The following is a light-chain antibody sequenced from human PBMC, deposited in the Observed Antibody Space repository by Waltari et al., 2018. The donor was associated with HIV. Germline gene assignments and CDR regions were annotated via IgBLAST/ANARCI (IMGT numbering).Light chain of an antibody. Sequence: SDEVTQTPSVSVSPGQTARITCPGETLPQKLVYWYQQKPGQAPVVVIYKDNERPSGIPERFSGSSSGTRATLTISGVQAEDEADYYCQSADSSGTSFGGGTKLTVL. V-gene: IGLV3-25*03. J-gene: IGLJ2*01. CDR3: QSADSSGTS. CDR2: KDN. CDR1: TLPQKL.